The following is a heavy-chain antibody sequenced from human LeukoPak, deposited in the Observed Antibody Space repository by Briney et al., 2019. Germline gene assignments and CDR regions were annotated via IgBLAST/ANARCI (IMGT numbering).Heavy chain of an antibody. CDR1: GASISSYY. D-gene: IGHD5-12*01. CDR2: IYYSGTT. V-gene: IGHV4-59*01. CDR3: ARAISLDAFDI. J-gene: IGHJ3*02. Sequence: SSETLSLTCTVSGASISSYYWSWIRQPPGKGLEWIGFIYYSGTTNYNPSLKSRVTISGDTSKNQFSLKLSSVTAADTAVYYCARAISLDAFDIWGLGTMVTVSS.